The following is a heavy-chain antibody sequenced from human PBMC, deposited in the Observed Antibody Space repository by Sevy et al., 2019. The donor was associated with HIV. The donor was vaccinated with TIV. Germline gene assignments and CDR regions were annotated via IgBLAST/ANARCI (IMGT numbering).Heavy chain of an antibody. J-gene: IGHJ4*02. Sequence: GGSLRLSCAASGFTFSNVWMSWVRQAPGKGLEWLGRIKSEIDGGTTEYAAPVKGRFTISRDDSEDTVHLQMNSLKTDDTAVYYCATERWGSLDRSVWSLVPYFDNWGQGSLVTVSS. CDR1: GFTFSNVW. CDR2: IKSEIDGGTT. D-gene: IGHD7-27*01. CDR3: ATERWGSLDRSVWSLVPYFDN. V-gene: IGHV3-15*01.